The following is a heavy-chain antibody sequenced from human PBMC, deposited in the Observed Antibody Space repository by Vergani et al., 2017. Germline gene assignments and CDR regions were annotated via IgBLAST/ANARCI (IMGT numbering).Heavy chain of an antibody. J-gene: IGHJ6*03. CDR2: ISYDGNKK. CDR3: ARDFLTRVTTLDYYYMGV. Sequence: VQLVESGGGLVKPGGSLRLSCAASGFTFSRYGMNWVRQAPGKGLEWVSVISYDGNKKNYADSVKGRFTISRDNSKNTLYLEMNALRAEDTAVYYCARDFLTRVTTLDYYYMGVWGKGTTVTVSS. V-gene: IGHV3-30*03. CDR1: GFTFSRYG. D-gene: IGHD1-1*01.